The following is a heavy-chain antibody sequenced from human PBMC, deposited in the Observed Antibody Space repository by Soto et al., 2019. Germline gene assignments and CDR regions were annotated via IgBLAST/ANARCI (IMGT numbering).Heavy chain of an antibody. J-gene: IGHJ6*02. D-gene: IGHD5-12*01. CDR2: VYYTGDT. CDR1: SGPSRSHN. V-gene: IGHV4-59*08. Sequence: QVQVQQSGPGLVKPSETLSLTCTVSSGPSRSHNWGWIRQPPGRGLEWIGYVYYTGDTSYNPSLTSRVTISADTSTTHISLTLRSVTAADTAVYYCVRQGIDYLHGLVDVWGQGTTVSVSS. CDR3: VRQGIDYLHGLVDV.